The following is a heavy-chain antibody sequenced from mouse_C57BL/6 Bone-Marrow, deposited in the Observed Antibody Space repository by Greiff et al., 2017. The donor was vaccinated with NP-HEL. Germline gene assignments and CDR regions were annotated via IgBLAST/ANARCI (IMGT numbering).Heavy chain of an antibody. CDR2: IRNKANGYTT. D-gene: IGHD1-1*01. V-gene: IGHV7-3*01. Sequence: EVQRVESGGGLVQPGGSLSLSCAASGFTFTDYYMSWVRQPPGKALEWLGFIRNKANGYTTEYSASVKGRFTISRDNSQSILYLQMNALRAEDSATYYCARYKSSWYFDVWGTGTTVTVSS. CDR3: ARYKSSWYFDV. J-gene: IGHJ1*03. CDR1: GFTFTDYY.